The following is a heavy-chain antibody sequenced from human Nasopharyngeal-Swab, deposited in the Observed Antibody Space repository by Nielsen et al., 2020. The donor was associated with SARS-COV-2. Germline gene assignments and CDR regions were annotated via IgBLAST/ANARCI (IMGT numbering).Heavy chain of an antibody. Sequence: SETLSLTCTVSGGSISSGGYYWSWIRQHPGKGLEWIGYLYSSGSTYYNPSLKSRVTISVDTSKNQFSLKLSSVTAADTAVYYCARARITMIVVVNAFDIWGQGTMVTVSS. J-gene: IGHJ3*02. D-gene: IGHD3-22*01. CDR1: GGSISSGGYY. CDR3: ARARITMIVVVNAFDI. V-gene: IGHV4-31*03. CDR2: LYSSGST.